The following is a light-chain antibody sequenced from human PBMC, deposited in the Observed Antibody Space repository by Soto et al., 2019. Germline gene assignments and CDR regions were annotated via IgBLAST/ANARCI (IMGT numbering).Light chain of an antibody. Sequence: EIVLTQSPATLSLSPGERATLSCRASQSVSSYLAWYQQKPGQAPRLLIYDASNRAASIPARFSGSGSGTDFTLTISDLAPEYLSIYYCRQRSNWPRTFGQGTKLEIK. CDR1: QSVSSY. CDR2: DAS. CDR3: RQRSNWPRT. J-gene: IGKJ2*01. V-gene: IGKV3-11*01.